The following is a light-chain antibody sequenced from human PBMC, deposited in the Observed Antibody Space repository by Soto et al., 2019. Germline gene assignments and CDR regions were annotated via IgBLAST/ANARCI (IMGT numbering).Light chain of an antibody. V-gene: IGKV1-33*01. Sequence: SPSSVSASVGDTVNITCQASQDINKFLNWYQQKPGKAPKLLIYDVSNLETGVPSRFSGSGSGTDFTLTISILQPEDFATYYCQQANNFPLTFGQGTRLEIK. CDR2: DVS. CDR1: QDINKF. J-gene: IGKJ5*01. CDR3: QQANNFPLT.